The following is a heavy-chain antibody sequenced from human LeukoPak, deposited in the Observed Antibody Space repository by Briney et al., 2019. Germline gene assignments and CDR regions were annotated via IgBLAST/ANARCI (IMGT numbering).Heavy chain of an antibody. J-gene: IGHJ4*02. CDR3: ARDGQGLFDY. V-gene: IGHV4-59*01. Sequence: SETLSLTCTVSGGSIRSYYWSWIRQPPGKGLEWIGYIYYSGSTNYNPSLKSRVTISVDTSKNQFSLKLSSVTAADTAVYYCARDGQGLFDYWGQGTLVTVSS. CDR1: GGSIRSYY. CDR2: IYYSGST.